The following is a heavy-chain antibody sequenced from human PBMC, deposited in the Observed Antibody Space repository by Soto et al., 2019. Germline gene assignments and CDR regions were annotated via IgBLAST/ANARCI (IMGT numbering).Heavy chain of an antibody. D-gene: IGHD3-9*01. J-gene: IGHJ2*01. CDR2: IYYSGST. CDR3: ARDPGTYTIFWQGAHDWYFDL. CDR1: GGSISSGGYY. V-gene: IGHV4-31*03. Sequence: QVQLQESGPGLVKPSQTLSLTCTVSGGSISSGGYYWSWIRQHPGKGLEWIGYIYYSGSTYYNPSLKSRVTISVDTSKNQFSLKLSSVTVADTAVYYCARDPGTYTIFWQGAHDWYFDLWGRGTLVTVSS.